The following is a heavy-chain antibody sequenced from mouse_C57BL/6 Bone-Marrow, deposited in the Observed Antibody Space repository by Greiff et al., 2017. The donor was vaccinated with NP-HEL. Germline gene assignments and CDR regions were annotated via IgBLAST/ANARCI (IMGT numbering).Heavy chain of an antibody. CDR3: ARLITTVVANYAMDY. J-gene: IGHJ4*01. D-gene: IGHD1-1*01. V-gene: IGHV5-17*01. CDR2: ISSGSSTI. CDR1: GFTFSDYG. Sequence: EVKLMESGGGLVKPGGSLKLSCAASGFTFSDYGMHWVRQAPEKGLEWVAYISSGSSTIYYADTVKGRFTISRDNAKNTLFLQMTSLRSENTAMYYCARLITTVVANYAMDYWGQGTSVTVSS.